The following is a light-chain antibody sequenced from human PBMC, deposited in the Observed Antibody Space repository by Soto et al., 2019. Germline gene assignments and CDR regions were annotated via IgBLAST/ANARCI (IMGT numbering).Light chain of an antibody. CDR2: DND. CDR1: RSNIGNNY. V-gene: IGLV1-51*01. CDR3: ATWDSSLSAHVV. Sequence: QSVLTQPPSMSAAPGQKVTISCSGSRSNIGNNYVSWYQQLPGTAPKLLVYDNDKRPSGIPDRFSGSKSGTSATLGITGLQTGDEADYYCATWDSSLSAHVVFGGGTKVTVL. J-gene: IGLJ2*01.